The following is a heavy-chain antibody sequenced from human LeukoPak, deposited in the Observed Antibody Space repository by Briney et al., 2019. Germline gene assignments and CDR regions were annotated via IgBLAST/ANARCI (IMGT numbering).Heavy chain of an antibody. V-gene: IGHV4-59*01. CDR1: RGSLISYY. Sequence: SETLSVTCTVSRGSLISYYCSWLRPPPSKGLAGIGHIYYRGSSNYNPSLTSRVTISVHTSKNQFSLKLSSVTAADTAVYYCARELYDYGDPERDSDAFDIWGQGTMVTVSS. D-gene: IGHD4-17*01. CDR2: IYYRGSS. CDR3: ARELYDYGDPERDSDAFDI. J-gene: IGHJ3*02.